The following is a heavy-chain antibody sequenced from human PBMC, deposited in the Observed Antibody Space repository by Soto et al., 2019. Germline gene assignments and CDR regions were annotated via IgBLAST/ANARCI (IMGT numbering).Heavy chain of an antibody. Sequence: PSETLSLTCAVSGGSISSGGYSWSWIRQPPGKGLEWIGYIYHSGSTYYNPSLKSRVTISVDRSKNQFSLKLSSVTAADTAVYYCARGDQCSSTSCYPLFDPWGQGTRVTVSS. CDR3: ARGDQCSSTSCYPLFDP. CDR2: IYHSGST. J-gene: IGHJ5*02. D-gene: IGHD2-2*01. CDR1: GGSISSGGYS. V-gene: IGHV4-30-2*01.